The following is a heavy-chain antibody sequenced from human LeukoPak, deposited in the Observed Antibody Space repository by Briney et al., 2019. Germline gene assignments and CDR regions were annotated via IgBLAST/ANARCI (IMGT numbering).Heavy chain of an antibody. CDR2: INHSGST. J-gene: IGHJ4*02. D-gene: IGHD6-19*01. V-gene: IGHV4-34*01. CDR1: GGAFSGYY. CDR3: ARDSGSGWYGQ. Sequence: ASETLSLTCAVYGGAFSGYYWSWIRQPPGKGLEWIGEINHSGSTNYNPSLKSRLTMSVDPSKNQFSLKLSSVTAADTAVYYCARDSGSGWYGQWGQGTLVTVSS.